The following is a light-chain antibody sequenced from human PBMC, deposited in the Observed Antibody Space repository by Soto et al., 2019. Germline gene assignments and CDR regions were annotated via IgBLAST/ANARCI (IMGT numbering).Light chain of an antibody. J-gene: IGKJ1*01. V-gene: IGKV1-27*01. CDR1: QGISNY. Sequence: DIQMTQSLSSLSASVGDRVTITCRASQGISNYLAWYQQKPGKVPKLLIYAASTLQSGVPSRFSGSGSGTDFTLTISSLQPEAVASYYCQKYNSDPRSWTFGQGTKVEIK. CDR2: AAS. CDR3: QKYNSDPRSWT.